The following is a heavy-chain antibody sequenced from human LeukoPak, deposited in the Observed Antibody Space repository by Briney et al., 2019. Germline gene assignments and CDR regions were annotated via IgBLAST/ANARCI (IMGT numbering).Heavy chain of an antibody. V-gene: IGHV3-74*03. CDR2: VNSDGTST. Sequence: GGSLRLSCAAAQSTFYSYWMHWVRLVPGKGLAWVSRVNSDGTSTTYADSVKGRFTVSRDNAQNTLYLQMGSLRVDDTAVYYCAGGGFSGFDHWGQGILVTVSS. J-gene: IGHJ4*02. CDR3: AGGGFSGFDH. D-gene: IGHD4-23*01. CDR1: QSTFYSYW.